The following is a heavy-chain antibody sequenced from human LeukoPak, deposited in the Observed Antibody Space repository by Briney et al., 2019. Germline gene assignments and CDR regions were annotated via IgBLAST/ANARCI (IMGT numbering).Heavy chain of an antibody. CDR1: GYTFTSYY. V-gene: IGHV1-46*01. Sequence: ASVKVSCKASGYTFTSYYMHWVRQAPGQGLEWMGIINPSGGSTSCAQKFQGRVTMTRDMSTSTVYMELSSLRSDDTAVYYCARGPRIAAAGRKSGNWFDPWGQGTLVTVSS. J-gene: IGHJ5*02. CDR2: INPSGGST. D-gene: IGHD6-13*01. CDR3: ARGPRIAAAGRKSGNWFDP.